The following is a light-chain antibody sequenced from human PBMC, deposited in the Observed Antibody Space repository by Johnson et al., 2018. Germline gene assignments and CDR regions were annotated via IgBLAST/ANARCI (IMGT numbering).Light chain of an antibody. Sequence: QSVLTQPPSVSAAPGQKVTISCSGSSSNIGNNYVSWYQQLPGTAPKLLIYENNKRPSGIPDRFSGSKSGTSATLGITGLQTGDEADYYCGTWDSSLLAGNVCGTGNKVTVL. CDR3: GTWDSSLLAGNV. V-gene: IGLV1-51*02. J-gene: IGLJ1*01. CDR2: ENN. CDR1: SSNIGNNY.